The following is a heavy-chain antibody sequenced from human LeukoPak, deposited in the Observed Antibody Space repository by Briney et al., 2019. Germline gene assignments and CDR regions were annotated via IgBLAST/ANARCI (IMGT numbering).Heavy chain of an antibody. CDR1: GGSISSYY. J-gene: IGHJ6*02. V-gene: IGHV4-39*01. CDR3: ARRYYYDSSGYYYYYYYGMDV. CDR2: IYYSGST. Sequence: PSETLSLTCTVSGGSISSYYWSWIRQPPGKGLEWIGSIYYSGSTYYNPSLKSRVTISVDTSKNQFSLKLSSVTAADTAVYYCARRYYYDSSGYYYYYYYGMDVWGQGTTVTVSS. D-gene: IGHD3-22*01.